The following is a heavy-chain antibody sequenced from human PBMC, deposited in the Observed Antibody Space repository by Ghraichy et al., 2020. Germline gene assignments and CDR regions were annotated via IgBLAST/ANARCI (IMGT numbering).Heavy chain of an antibody. CDR3: AKVTAIAVFDPNYYYYGMDV. Sequence: GGSLRLSCAASGFTFSSYAMSWVRQAPGKGLEWVSAISGSGGSTYYADSVKGRFTISRDNSKNTLYLQMNSLRAEDTAVYYCAKVTAIAVFDPNYYYYGMDVWGQGTTVTVSS. CDR2: ISGSGGST. V-gene: IGHV3-23*01. D-gene: IGHD2-15*01. CDR1: GFTFSSYA. J-gene: IGHJ6*02.